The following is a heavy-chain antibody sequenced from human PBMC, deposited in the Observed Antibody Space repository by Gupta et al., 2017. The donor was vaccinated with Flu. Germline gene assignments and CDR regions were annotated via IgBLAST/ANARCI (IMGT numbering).Heavy chain of an antibody. CDR2: MSYDGNTK. CDR3: ARDQSSQLLQSGYFDL. D-gene: IGHD3-22*01. J-gene: IGHJ2*01. Sequence: QVQLVESGGGVVRPGGPLRLSWEASGSTLRSFVCPWGRQAPGKGLEWVALMSYDGNTKYVADSVKGRFTISRDNSKNTLYLQMNSLKIDDTAVYYCARDQSSQLLQSGYFDLWGRGALVTVSS. V-gene: IGHV3-30-3*01. CDR1: GSTLRSFV.